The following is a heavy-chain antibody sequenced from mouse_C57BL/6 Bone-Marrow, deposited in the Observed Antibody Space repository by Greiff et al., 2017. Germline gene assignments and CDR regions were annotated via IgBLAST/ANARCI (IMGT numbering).Heavy chain of an antibody. J-gene: IGHJ1*03. CDR2: INSDGGST. CDR1: EYEFPSHD. Sequence: VQLKESGGGLVQPGESLKLSCESNEYEFPSHDMSWVRKTPEKRLELVAAINSDGGSTYYPDTMERRFIISRDNTKKTLYLQRSSLRSEDTALYYCARRGVWAGWYFDVWGTGTTVTVSS. V-gene: IGHV5-2*01. CDR3: ARRGVWAGWYFDV.